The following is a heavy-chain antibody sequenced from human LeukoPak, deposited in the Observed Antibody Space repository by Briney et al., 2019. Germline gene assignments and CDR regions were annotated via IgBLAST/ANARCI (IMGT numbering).Heavy chain of an antibody. Sequence: GGSLRLSCTASGLTVSSNCMSWVRQAPGKGLEWVSFIYSGGNTYYADSVKGRFTISRDNSKNTFHLQMNSLRAEDTAVYYCARVTGYMIEDYFDYWGQGTLVTVSS. CDR3: ARVTGYMIEDYFDY. V-gene: IGHV3-53*01. CDR2: IYSGGNT. D-gene: IGHD3-9*01. CDR1: GLTVSSNC. J-gene: IGHJ4*02.